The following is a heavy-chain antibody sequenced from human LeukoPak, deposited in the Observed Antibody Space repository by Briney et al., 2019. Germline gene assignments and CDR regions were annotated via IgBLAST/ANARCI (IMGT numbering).Heavy chain of an antibody. V-gene: IGHV3-21*01. D-gene: IGHD3-3*02. J-gene: IGHJ6*02. Sequence: GGSLRLSCAASGFTFSSYSMNWVRQAPGKGLEWVSSISSSSSYIYYADSVKGRFAISRDNAKNSLYLQMNSLRAEDTAVYYCERDQGSSIYGMDVWGQGPTVTVSS. CDR3: ERDQGSSIYGMDV. CDR2: ISSSSSYI. CDR1: GFTFSSYS.